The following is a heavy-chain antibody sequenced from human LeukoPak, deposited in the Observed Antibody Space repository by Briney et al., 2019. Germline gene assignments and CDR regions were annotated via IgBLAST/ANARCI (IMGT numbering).Heavy chain of an antibody. J-gene: IGHJ4*02. CDR1: GFTVSSNY. CDR3: AKGAYYYDSSGYYGGLDY. D-gene: IGHD3-22*01. CDR2: IYSGGST. V-gene: IGHV3-66*01. Sequence: GGSLRLSCAASGFTVSSNYMSWVRQAPGKGLDWVSVIYSGGSTYYADSLKGRFTLSRDNSKNTLYLQMNSRRAEDTAVYYCAKGAYYYDSSGYYGGLDYWGQGTLVTVSS.